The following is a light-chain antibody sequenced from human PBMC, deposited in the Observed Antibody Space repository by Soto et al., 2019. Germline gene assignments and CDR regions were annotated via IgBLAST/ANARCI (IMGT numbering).Light chain of an antibody. V-gene: IGLV2-8*01. CDR2: DVS. CDR3: SSYAGSNNLI. J-gene: IGLJ2*01. Sequence: QSALTQPPSASGSPGQSVTISCTGTSSDVGGYDYVSWYQQHPGKAPTVMIYDVSKRPSGVPDRFSGSKSGNTASLTVSGLQAEDEADYYCSSYAGSNNLIFGGGTKLTVL. CDR1: SSDVGGYDY.